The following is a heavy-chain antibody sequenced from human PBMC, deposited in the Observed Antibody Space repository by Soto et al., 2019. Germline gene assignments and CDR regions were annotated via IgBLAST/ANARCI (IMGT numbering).Heavy chain of an antibody. V-gene: IGHV1-8*01. CDR2: MNPNSGNT. CDR3: AGLVGGSYGDFSYYFDY. D-gene: IGHD4-17*01. CDR1: GYTFTIYD. Sequence: ASVKVSCKASGYTFTIYDINWVLQATGQGLEWMGWMNPNSGNTGYAQKFQGRATMTRNTSISTAYMELSSLRSEDTAVYYCAGLVGGSYGDFSYYFDYWCQGTLVTVSS. J-gene: IGHJ4*02.